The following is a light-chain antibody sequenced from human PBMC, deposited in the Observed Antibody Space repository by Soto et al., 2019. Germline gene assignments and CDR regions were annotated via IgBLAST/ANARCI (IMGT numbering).Light chain of an antibody. CDR1: QGIGKD. CDR3: LQHNNYPRV. CDR2: AAS. J-gene: IGKJ1*01. Sequence: DIQMTQSPSSLSASIEDRETITCRASQGIGKDLGWYQQKPGEAPRRLIYAASSLQSGVPSRFSGSGSGTEFTLTINSLQPDDFATYYCLQHNNYPRVFGQGTKVDIK. V-gene: IGKV1-17*01.